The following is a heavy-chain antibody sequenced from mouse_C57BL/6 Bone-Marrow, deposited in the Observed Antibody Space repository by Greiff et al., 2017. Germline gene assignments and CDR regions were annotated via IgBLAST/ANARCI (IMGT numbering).Heavy chain of an antibody. CDR3: ARHRGWPYAMDY. CDR1: GFSLTSYG. V-gene: IGHV2-6-1*01. J-gene: IGHJ4*01. D-gene: IGHD2-3*01. Sequence: QVQLQQSGPGLVAPSQRLSITCTVSGFSLTSYGVHWVRQPPGKGLEWLVVIWSDGSTTYNSALKSRLSISKDNSKSQVFLKMNSLQTDDTAMYYCARHRGWPYAMDYWGQGTSVTVSS. CDR2: IWSDGST.